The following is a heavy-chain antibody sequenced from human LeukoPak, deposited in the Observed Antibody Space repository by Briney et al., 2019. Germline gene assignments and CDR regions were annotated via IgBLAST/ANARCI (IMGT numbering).Heavy chain of an antibody. D-gene: IGHD4-17*01. V-gene: IGHV4-34*01. Sequence: PAETLTLTCAVYGGSFSGYYWSWVRQPPGKGLEWVGEINQSGSTNYNPCLKSRVTISVDTSKNQFSLKLSSVTAADMAVYYCARDYGDYPDDSGYFDLWGRGTLVTVSS. CDR2: INQSGST. CDR3: ARDYGDYPDDSGYFDL. J-gene: IGHJ2*01. CDR1: GGSFSGYY.